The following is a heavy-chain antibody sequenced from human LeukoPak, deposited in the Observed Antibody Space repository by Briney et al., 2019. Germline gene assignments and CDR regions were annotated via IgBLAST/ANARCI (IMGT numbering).Heavy chain of an antibody. Sequence: GGSLRLSCAASGFTFGPYWMSWVRQAPGKGLEWVANIKSDGSGKYYGDSVKGRFTISRDNTKNSLYLQMNSLRAEDTAVYYCARADYFDYWGQGTLVTVSS. CDR3: ARADYFDY. J-gene: IGHJ4*02. CDR2: IKSDGSGK. CDR1: GFTFGPYW. V-gene: IGHV3-7*01.